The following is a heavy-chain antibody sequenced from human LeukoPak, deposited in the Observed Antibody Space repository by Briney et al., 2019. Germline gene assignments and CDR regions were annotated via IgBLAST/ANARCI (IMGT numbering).Heavy chain of an antibody. V-gene: IGHV1-2*02. Sequence: ASVKVSCKASGYTFTGYYMHWVRQAPGQGLEWMGWINPNSGGTNYGQKFQGRVTMTRDTSISTAYMELSRLRSDDTAVYYCVRGVTVASPDYWGQGTLVTVSS. CDR3: VRGVTVASPDY. D-gene: IGHD6-19*01. CDR1: GYTFTGYY. CDR2: INPNSGGT. J-gene: IGHJ4*02.